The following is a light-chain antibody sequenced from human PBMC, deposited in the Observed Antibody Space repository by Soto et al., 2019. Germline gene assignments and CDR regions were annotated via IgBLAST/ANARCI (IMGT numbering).Light chain of an antibody. CDR1: QSISTE. CDR2: SAS. CDR3: QQGHNSPLT. J-gene: IGKJ2*01. Sequence: EIVMTQSPATLSVSPGERATLSCRASQSISTELAWYQQKPGQPPRLLIYSASTRATGVPARFTCSGSGSEFTLTISGLQSEDFAVYYCQQGHNSPLTFGQGTRLEI. V-gene: IGKV3-15*01.